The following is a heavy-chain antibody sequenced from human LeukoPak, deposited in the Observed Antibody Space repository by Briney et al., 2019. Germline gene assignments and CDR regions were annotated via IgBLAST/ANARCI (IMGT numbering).Heavy chain of an antibody. D-gene: IGHD6-6*01. Sequence: SETLSLTCTVSGGSISSYYWRWIRQPPGRGLEWIGYIYYSGSTNYNPSLKSRVTISVDTSKNQFSLKLSSVTAADTAVYYCARRSWGSSVVGAFDYWGQGTLVTVSS. J-gene: IGHJ4*02. CDR3: ARRSWGSSVVGAFDY. CDR1: GGSISSYY. V-gene: IGHV4-59*08. CDR2: IYYSGST.